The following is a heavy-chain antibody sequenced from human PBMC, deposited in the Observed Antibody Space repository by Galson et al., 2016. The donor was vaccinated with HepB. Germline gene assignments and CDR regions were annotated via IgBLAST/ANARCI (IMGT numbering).Heavy chain of an antibody. J-gene: IGHJ1*01. CDR3: ARGWRTYYRYFEH. V-gene: IGHV3-7*01. Sequence: SLRLSCAVSGLTFSDYWMSWVRQAPGKGLEWVANINQDGSETYYLDSVKGRFTISRDNAKNSLYLQMNSLRGEDTAVYYCARGWRTYYRYFEHWGQGALVSVSS. D-gene: IGHD1-26*01. CDR2: INQDGSET. CDR1: GLTFSDYW.